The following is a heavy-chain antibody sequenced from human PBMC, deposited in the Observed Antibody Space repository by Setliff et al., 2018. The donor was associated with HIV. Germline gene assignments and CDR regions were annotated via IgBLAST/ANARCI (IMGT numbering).Heavy chain of an antibody. CDR1: GGSFSGYY. Sequence: SETLSLTCAVYGGSFSGYYWSWIRQPPGKGLEWIGHTHSSGSSRYNPSLESRVTISVDPSKNQFSLKVSSVTAADTAVYYCARVGMTTTYYWGQGTLVTVSS. CDR2: THSSGSS. V-gene: IGHV4-34*01. CDR3: ARVGMTTTYY. D-gene: IGHD4-4*01. J-gene: IGHJ4*02.